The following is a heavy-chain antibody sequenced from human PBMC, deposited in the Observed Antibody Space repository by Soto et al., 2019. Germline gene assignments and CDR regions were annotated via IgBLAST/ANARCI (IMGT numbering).Heavy chain of an antibody. CDR3: ARAWRSGMTTVTTLLDY. V-gene: IGHV6-1*01. CDR2: TYYRSKWYN. Sequence: KQSQTLSLTCAISGDSVSSNSAAWNWIRQSPSRGLEWLGRTYYRSKWYNDYAVSVKSRITINPDTSKNQFSLQLNSVTPEDTAVYYCARAWRSGMTTVTTLLDYWGQGTLVTVSS. D-gene: IGHD4-17*01. J-gene: IGHJ4*02. CDR1: GDSVSSNSAA.